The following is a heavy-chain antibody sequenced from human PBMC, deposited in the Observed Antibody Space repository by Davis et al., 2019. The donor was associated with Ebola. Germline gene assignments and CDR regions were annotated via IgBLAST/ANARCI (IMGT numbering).Heavy chain of an antibody. Sequence: GGSLRLSCAASGFTFSDYYMSWIRQAPGKGLEWVSYISSSGSTIYYADSVKGRFTISRDNAKNTLYLQMNSLRAEDTAVYYCARSISEWELLSPDYWGQGTLVTVSS. J-gene: IGHJ4*02. CDR3: ARSISEWELLSPDY. V-gene: IGHV3-11*04. D-gene: IGHD1-26*01. CDR1: GFTFSDYY. CDR2: ISSSGSTI.